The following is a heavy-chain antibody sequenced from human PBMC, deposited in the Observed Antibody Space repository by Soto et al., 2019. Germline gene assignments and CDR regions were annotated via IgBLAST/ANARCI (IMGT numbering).Heavy chain of an antibody. CDR3: ARIETYYDFWSNHYGMDV. CDR2: ISSSSSTI. D-gene: IGHD3-3*01. CDR1: GFTFSSYS. V-gene: IGHV3-48*02. J-gene: IGHJ6*02. Sequence: EVQLVESGGGLVQPGGSLRLSCAASGFTFSSYSMNWVRQAPGKGLEWVSYISSSSSTIYYADSVKGRFTISRDNAKNSLYLQMNSLRDEDTAVYYCARIETYYDFWSNHYGMDVWGQGTTVTVSS.